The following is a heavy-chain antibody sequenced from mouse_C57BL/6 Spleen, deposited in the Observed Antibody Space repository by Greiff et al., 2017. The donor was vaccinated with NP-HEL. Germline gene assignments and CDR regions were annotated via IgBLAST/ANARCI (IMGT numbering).Heavy chain of an antibody. CDR1: GFNIKDDY. CDR3: TCYYYGSS. CDR2: IDPEHGDT. J-gene: IGHJ2*01. V-gene: IGHV14-4*01. D-gene: IGHD1-1*01. Sequence: EVQLQESGAELVRPGASVKLSCTASGFNIKDDYMHWVKQRPEQGLEWIGWIDPEHGDTEYASKFQGKATIPEATSSNTAYQQHSSLISEDASVYYCTCYYYGSSWGQGTTLTVSS.